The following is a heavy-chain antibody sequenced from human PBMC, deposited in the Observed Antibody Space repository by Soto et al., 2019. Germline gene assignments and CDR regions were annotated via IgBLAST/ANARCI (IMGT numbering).Heavy chain of an antibody. CDR3: ATANNTSPFDL. J-gene: IGHJ5*02. Sequence: ASVKVSCKASGFTFADSAVQWVRQARGQRLEWIGRIVVDSGNTKYAQRFTERVTISWDMSTITAFMELRSLRSEDTAVYYCATANNTSPFDLWGLGTLVTVSS. CDR2: IVVDSGNT. D-gene: IGHD1-26*01. V-gene: IGHV1-58*01. CDR1: GFTFADSA.